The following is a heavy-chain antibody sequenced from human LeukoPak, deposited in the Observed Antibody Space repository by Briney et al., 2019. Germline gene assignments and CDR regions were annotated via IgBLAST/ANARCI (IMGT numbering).Heavy chain of an antibody. J-gene: IGHJ4*02. CDR3: ARTGDYYGSGSEKYYFDY. CDR1: GFTFSSYE. Sequence: GGSLRLSCAASGFTFSSYEMMWVRQAPGKGREWVSYIRSSGRTIYYADSVKGRFTISRDNAKNSLYLQMNSLRAEDTAVYYCARTGDYYGSGSEKYYFDYWGQGTLVTVSS. CDR2: IRSSGRTI. V-gene: IGHV3-48*03. D-gene: IGHD3-10*01.